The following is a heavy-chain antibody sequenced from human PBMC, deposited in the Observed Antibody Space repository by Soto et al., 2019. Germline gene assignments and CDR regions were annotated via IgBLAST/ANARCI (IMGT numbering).Heavy chain of an antibody. D-gene: IGHD3-16*02. V-gene: IGHV1-3*01. CDR3: ASAPDPGSHDYVWGSYRRNWFDP. CDR1: GYTFTSYA. J-gene: IGHJ5*02. CDR2: INAGNGNT. Sequence: SVKVSCKASGYTFTSYAMHWGRQAPVQRLEWMGWINAGNGNTKYSQKFQGRVTITRDTSASTAYMELSSLRSEDTAVYYCASAPDPGSHDYVWGSYRRNWFDPWGQGTLVTVSS.